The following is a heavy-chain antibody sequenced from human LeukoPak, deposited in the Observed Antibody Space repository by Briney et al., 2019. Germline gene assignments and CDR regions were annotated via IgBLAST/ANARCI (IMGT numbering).Heavy chain of an antibody. D-gene: IGHD6-6*01. CDR2: ISGSGSKT. V-gene: IGHV3-23*01. CDR1: GFSFSHFA. CDR3: AKGRRVSPSCFGY. J-gene: IGHJ4*02. Sequence: PGGSLRLSCTASGFSFSHFAVNWVRQAPGKGLEWVSYISGSGSKTHYAESVQGRLIISRDNSNNTLYLEMNSLKVEDTATYYCAKGRRVSPSCFGYWGQGTLVTVSS.